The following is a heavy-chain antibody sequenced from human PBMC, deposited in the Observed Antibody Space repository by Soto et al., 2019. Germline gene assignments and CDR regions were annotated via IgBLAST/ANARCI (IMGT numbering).Heavy chain of an antibody. Sequence: SETLSLTCAVYGGSSSSYYWSWIRQPPGKGLEWIGEVYHSGGANYNPSLKSRVTISEDTSKNQFSLKLKSVTAADTAVNYCGAVASSADFYGKDVWGQGTTVTVSS. D-gene: IGHD6-19*01. V-gene: IGHV4-34*01. CDR3: GAVASSADFYGKDV. CDR1: GGSSSSYY. CDR2: VYHSGGA. J-gene: IGHJ6*02.